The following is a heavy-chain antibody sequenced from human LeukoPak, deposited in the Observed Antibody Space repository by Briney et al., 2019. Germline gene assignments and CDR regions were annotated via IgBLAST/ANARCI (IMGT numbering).Heavy chain of an antibody. D-gene: IGHD3-22*01. Sequence: GSLRLSCAASGFTFSRHWMTWVRQAPGKGLEWVANIKHDGSEKNYVDSVKGRFTISRDNAKNSLYLQMNGLRAEDTAVYYCATPLDYYDRSDSHQGGDWGQGTVVTVSS. J-gene: IGHJ4*02. V-gene: IGHV3-7*03. CDR1: GFTFSRHW. CDR2: IKHDGSEK. CDR3: ATPLDYYDRSDSHQGGD.